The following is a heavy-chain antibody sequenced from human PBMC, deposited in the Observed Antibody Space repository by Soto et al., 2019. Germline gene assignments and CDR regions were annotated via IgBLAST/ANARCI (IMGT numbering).Heavy chain of an antibody. V-gene: IGHV5-51*01. J-gene: IGHJ4*02. CDR3: ASPQRYDFWSGYVFDY. D-gene: IGHD3-3*01. Sequence: PGESLKISCKGSGYSFSSYCIGWVRLMPGKGLEYMGIIYPGDSDTRYSPSFQGQVTISADKSISTAYLQWSSLKASDSAMYYCASPQRYDFWSGYVFDYWGQGTLVTVSS. CDR2: IYPGDSDT. CDR1: GYSFSSYC.